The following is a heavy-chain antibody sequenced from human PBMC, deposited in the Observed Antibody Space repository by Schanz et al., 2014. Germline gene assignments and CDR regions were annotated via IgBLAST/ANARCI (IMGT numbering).Heavy chain of an antibody. CDR3: AKGPGGTSSEGLDHYYGMDV. V-gene: IGHV3-33*06. CDR2: IWYDGSNK. D-gene: IGHD6-6*01. Sequence: QVQLVESGGGVVQPGRSLRLSCAASGFTFSKYGMHWVRQAPGKGLEWVAVIWYDGSNKDYADSMKGRFTISRDNSKNMLSLQMNSLTAEYPAVYFCAKGPGGTSSEGLDHYYGMDVWGQGTTVTVSS. CDR1: GFTFSKYG. J-gene: IGHJ6*02.